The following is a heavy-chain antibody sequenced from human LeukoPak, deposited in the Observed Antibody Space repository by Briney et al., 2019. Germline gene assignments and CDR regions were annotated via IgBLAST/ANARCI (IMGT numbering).Heavy chain of an antibody. Sequence: GGSLRLSCAASGFTFSSYSMNWVRQAPGKGLEWVSYISSSSSTIYYADSVKGRFTISRDNAKNSLYLQMNSLRAEDTAVYYCAGLSWSTAFDIWGQGTMVTVSS. CDR3: AGLSWSTAFDI. V-gene: IGHV3-48*01. J-gene: IGHJ3*02. CDR1: GFTFSSYS. D-gene: IGHD6-13*01. CDR2: ISSSSSTI.